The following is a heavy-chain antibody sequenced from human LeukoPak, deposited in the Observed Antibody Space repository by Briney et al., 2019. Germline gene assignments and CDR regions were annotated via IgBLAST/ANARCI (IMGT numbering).Heavy chain of an antibody. J-gene: IGHJ4*02. Sequence: SQTLSLTCAISGDSVSSNSGAWNWIRQSRSRGLEWLGRIYYRSKWKKDYAVSVGSRITINPDTSKNQFSLQLSSVTPEDTAVYYCARDWSGNVAIDYWGQGTLVTVSS. CDR1: GDSVSSNSGA. CDR3: ARDWSGNVAIDY. D-gene: IGHD3-10*01. V-gene: IGHV6-1*01. CDR2: IYYRSKWKK.